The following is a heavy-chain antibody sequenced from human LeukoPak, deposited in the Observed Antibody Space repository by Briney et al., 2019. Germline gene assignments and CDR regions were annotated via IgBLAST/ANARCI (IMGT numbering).Heavy chain of an antibody. CDR2: ISSSSSYI. J-gene: IGHJ4*02. CDR1: GFTFSSYS. Sequence: GGSLRLSCAASGFTFSSYSMNWVRQAPGKGLEWVSSISSSSSYIYYADSVKGRFTISRDNAKNSLYLQMNSLRAEDTAVYYCARDDYGDYVGIDYWGQGTLVTVSS. CDR3: ARDDYGDYVGIDY. D-gene: IGHD4-17*01. V-gene: IGHV3-21*01.